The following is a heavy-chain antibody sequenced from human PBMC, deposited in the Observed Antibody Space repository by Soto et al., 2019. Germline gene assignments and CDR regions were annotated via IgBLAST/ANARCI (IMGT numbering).Heavy chain of an antibody. J-gene: IGHJ4*02. CDR1: GASFSGYQ. Sequence: SETLSLTCAVYGASFSGYQWTWIRQTPGKGLEWIGEINDSGNINYNPSLKSRVTMSIDTSKNQFSLNLNSLTAADTAVYYCARRFESWGPGILVTVSS. CDR3: ARRFES. V-gene: IGHV4-34*01. CDR2: INDSGNI.